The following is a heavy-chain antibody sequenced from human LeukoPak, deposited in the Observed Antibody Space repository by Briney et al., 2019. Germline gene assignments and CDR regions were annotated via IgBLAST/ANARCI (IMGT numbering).Heavy chain of an antibody. D-gene: IGHD3-22*01. CDR3: ARVGDRTGYYYWFDP. J-gene: IGHJ5*02. CDR1: GFSFSDYE. CDR2: IHWSGTTT. Sequence: GGSLRLSCAASGFSFSDYEMNWVRQAPGKGLEWVAYIHWSGTTTYYADSVKVRFTISRDNAKNSLFLHMNNLRAEDTAVYYCARVGDRTGYYYWFDPWGQGTLVTVSS. V-gene: IGHV3-48*03.